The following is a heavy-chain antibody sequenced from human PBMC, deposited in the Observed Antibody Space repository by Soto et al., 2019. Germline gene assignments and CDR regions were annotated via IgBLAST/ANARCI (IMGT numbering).Heavy chain of an antibody. D-gene: IGHD3-10*02. CDR3: ARNLFGCGIWFEP. CDR2: IYYSGST. V-gene: IGHV4-59*01. CDR1: GGSISSYY. J-gene: IGHJ5*02. Sequence: QVQLQESGPGLVKPSETLSLTCTVSGGSISSYYWSWIRQPPGKGLEWIGYIYYSGSTNYNPSLSSRVTISVDTSKNQFSLKLSSVTAADTAVYYCARNLFGCGIWFEPWGQGTLVTVSS.